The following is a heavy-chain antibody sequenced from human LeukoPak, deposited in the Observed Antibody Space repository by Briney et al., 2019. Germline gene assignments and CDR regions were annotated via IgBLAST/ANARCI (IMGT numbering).Heavy chain of an antibody. V-gene: IGHV4-39*07. Sequence: PSETLSLTCTVSGGSISTTSYYWSWIRQAPGKGLEWIGSIYYSGSTYYNPSLKSRVTISVDTSKNQFSLKVNSVTAADTAVYYRARGYYYMDVWGNGTTVTVSS. CDR1: GGSISTTSYY. J-gene: IGHJ6*03. CDR2: IYYSGST. CDR3: ARGYYYMDV.